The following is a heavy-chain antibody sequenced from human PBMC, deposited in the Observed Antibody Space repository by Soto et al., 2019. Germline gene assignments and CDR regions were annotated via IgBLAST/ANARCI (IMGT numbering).Heavy chain of an antibody. CDR3: VREVIAVLGSIRWFDP. V-gene: IGHV3-74*01. D-gene: IGHD6-19*01. Sequence: PGGSLRLSCAVSGVTFRDYWMHWVRQVPGKGLLWVSRIGPDGTSTKYADSVKGRFTISRSNPENTLYLQMNSLRAEDTGVYYCVREVIAVLGSIRWFDPWGQGTLVTVS. CDR2: IGPDGTST. J-gene: IGHJ5*02. CDR1: GVTFRDYW.